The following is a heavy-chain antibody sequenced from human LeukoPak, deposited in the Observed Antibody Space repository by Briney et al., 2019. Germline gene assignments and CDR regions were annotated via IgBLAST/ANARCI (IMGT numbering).Heavy chain of an antibody. J-gene: IGHJ4*02. Sequence: GGSLRLSCAASGLNFSSYWMAWVRQAPGNGLEWVANIKGDESARHQADSVKGRFTISRDNTRNSLYLQMTNLRGDDTAVHYCARDVVGSLDYWGKGTLVTVSS. CDR2: IKGDESAR. CDR1: GLNFSSYW. D-gene: IGHD1-26*01. CDR3: ARDVVGSLDY. V-gene: IGHV3-7*01.